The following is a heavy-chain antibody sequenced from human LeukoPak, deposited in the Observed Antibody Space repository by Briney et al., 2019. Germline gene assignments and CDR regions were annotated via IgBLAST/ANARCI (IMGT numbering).Heavy chain of an antibody. CDR2: ISGSGGST. CDR1: GFTFSSYA. Sequence: PGGSLRLSCAASGFTFSSYAMSWVRQAPGKGLEWVSAISGSGGSTYYADSVKGRFTISRDNSKNTLYLQMNSLRAEDTAVYYCAKSRSEYSSSERVGYFDYWGQGTLVTVSS. V-gene: IGHV3-23*01. CDR3: AKSRSEYSSSERVGYFDY. D-gene: IGHD6-6*01. J-gene: IGHJ4*02.